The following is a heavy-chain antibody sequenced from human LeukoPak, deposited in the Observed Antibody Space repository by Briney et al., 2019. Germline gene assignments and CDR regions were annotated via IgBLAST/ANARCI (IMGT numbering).Heavy chain of an antibody. CDR3: ANAAVDTTYFEY. CDR1: GFTFDSYA. D-gene: IGHD5-18*01. Sequence: GGSLRLSCAASGFTFDSYALSWVLQAPGKGLEWLSAISGSGGTIYYADSVKGRFTISRDNSKSTLYLQMNSLRAEDTAVYYCANAAVDTTYFEYWGQGTLVTVSS. CDR2: ISGSGGTI. J-gene: IGHJ4*02. V-gene: IGHV3-23*01.